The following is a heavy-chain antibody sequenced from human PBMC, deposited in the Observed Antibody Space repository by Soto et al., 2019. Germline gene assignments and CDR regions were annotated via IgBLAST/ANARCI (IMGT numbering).Heavy chain of an antibody. CDR3: AKGRSYYYYSGVDV. Sequence: GVSLRLSCAASGFTFSSCAMGWVRQAPGKGLEWVSDIIDSGGSTYYADSVKGRFTISRDNSKSTLYLQMNSLRAEDTALYYCAKGRSYYYYSGVDVWGQGTTVTVSS. CDR2: IIDSGGST. V-gene: IGHV3-23*01. J-gene: IGHJ6*02. CDR1: GFTFSSCA.